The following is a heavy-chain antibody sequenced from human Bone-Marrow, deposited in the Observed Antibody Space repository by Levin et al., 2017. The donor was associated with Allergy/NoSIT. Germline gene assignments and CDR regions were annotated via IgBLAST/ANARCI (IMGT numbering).Heavy chain of an antibody. CDR3: ARLRHGDADYDYSGMDV. V-gene: IGHV3-30*03. CDR1: GFSFSSYS. Sequence: PGGSLRLSCAVSGFSFSSYSLHWVRQAPGKGLEWVAVVSHDGGNKYYADSVKGRFTISRDNFKKTLYLQMDSLRGEDTAVYYCARLRHGDADYDYSGMDVWGQGTTVTVSS. D-gene: IGHD7-27*01. J-gene: IGHJ6*02. CDR2: VSHDGGNK.